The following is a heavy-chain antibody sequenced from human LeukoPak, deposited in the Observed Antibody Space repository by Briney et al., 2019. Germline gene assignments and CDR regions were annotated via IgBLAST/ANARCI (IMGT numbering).Heavy chain of an antibody. CDR2: ISYDGSNK. CDR1: GFTFSSYG. J-gene: IGHJ4*02. Sequence: GGSLRLSCAASGFTFSSYGMHWVRQAPGKGLERVAVISYDGSNKYYADSVKGRFTISRDNSKNTLYLQMNSLRAEDTAVYYCAKNLVVLRYFDWSPPYYWGQGTLVTVSS. V-gene: IGHV3-30*18. D-gene: IGHD3-9*01. CDR3: AKNLVVLRYFDWSPPYY.